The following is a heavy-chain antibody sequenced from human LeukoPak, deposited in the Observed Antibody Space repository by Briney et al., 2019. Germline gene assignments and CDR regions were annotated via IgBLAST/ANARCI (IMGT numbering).Heavy chain of an antibody. Sequence: PSETLSLTCTVSGYSISSGYYWGWIRQPPGKGLEWIGYIYYSGSTNYNPSLKSRVTISVDTSKSQFSLKLRSVTAADTAVYYCARVSGYDWESFYDYWGQGTLVTVSS. CDR2: IYYSGST. V-gene: IGHV4-61*01. J-gene: IGHJ4*02. D-gene: IGHD5-12*01. CDR3: ARVSGYDWESFYDY. CDR1: GYSISSGYY.